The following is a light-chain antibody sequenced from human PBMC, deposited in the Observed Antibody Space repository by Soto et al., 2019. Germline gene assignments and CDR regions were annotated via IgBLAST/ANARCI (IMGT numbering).Light chain of an antibody. V-gene: IGKV1-5*03. CDR2: KAS. Sequence: DIQMNQSPSTLSASVGDRVTITCRASQSIGSWLAWFQQKPGKAPKVLIYKASTLKSGVPSRFSGSGSGTEFTLTISSLQPDDFATYYCQHYNSYSEAFGQGTKVDIK. CDR3: QHYNSYSEA. J-gene: IGKJ1*01. CDR1: QSIGSW.